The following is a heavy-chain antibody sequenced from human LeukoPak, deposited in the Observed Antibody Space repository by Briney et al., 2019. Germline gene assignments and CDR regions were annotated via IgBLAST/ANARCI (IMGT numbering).Heavy chain of an antibody. Sequence: GGSLRLSCAASGFTFRSYAMHWVRQAPGNGLEWVAVISYDGSNKYYADSVKGRFTISRDNSKNTLYLQMNSLRPEDTVFYYWEKAAYEILTAWDPKTFDYWGQGALVTVSS. CDR3: EKAAYEILTAWDPKTFDY. D-gene: IGHD3-9*01. CDR2: ISYDGSNK. J-gene: IGHJ4*02. CDR1: GFTFRSYA. V-gene: IGHV3-30*04.